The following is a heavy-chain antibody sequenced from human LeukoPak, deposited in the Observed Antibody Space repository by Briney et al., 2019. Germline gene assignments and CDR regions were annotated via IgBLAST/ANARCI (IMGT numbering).Heavy chain of an antibody. Sequence: SETLSLTCIVSGGSISTSAYYWGWIRQPPGEGLQWIGSIYYSGNTYYNSSLKSRVTISVDTSKNQFSLKLSSVTAADTTVYYCARYYYDSSGYGLRYWYFDLWGRGTLVTVSS. CDR1: GGSISTSAYY. V-gene: IGHV4-39*07. J-gene: IGHJ2*01. D-gene: IGHD3-22*01. CDR3: ARYYYDSSGYGLRYWYFDL. CDR2: IYYSGNT.